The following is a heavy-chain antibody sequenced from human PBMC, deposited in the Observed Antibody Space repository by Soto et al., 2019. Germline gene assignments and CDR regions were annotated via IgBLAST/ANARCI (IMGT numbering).Heavy chain of an antibody. J-gene: IGHJ2*01. D-gene: IGHD3-3*01. V-gene: IGHV1-18*01. CDR3: ARSRAIFGVVIDWYFDL. Sequence: GASVKVSCKASGYTFTSYGISWVRQAPGQGLEWMGWISAYNGNTNYAQKLQGRVTMTTDTSTSTAYMELRSLRSDDTAVYYCARSRAIFGVVIDWYFDLWGRGTLVTVSS. CDR1: GYTFTSYG. CDR2: ISAYNGNT.